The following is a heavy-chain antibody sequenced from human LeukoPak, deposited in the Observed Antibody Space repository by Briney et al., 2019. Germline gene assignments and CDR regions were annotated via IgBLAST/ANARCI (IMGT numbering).Heavy chain of an antibody. V-gene: IGHV4-61*02. J-gene: IGHJ3*02. Sequence: SETLSLTCTVSGGSISSGSYYWSWIRQPAGKGLEWIGRIYTSGSTNYNPSLKSRVTISVDTSKNQFSLKLSSVTAADTAVYYCARERFFGVLDAFDIWGQGTMVTVSS. D-gene: IGHD3-3*01. CDR3: ARERFFGVLDAFDI. CDR1: GGSISSGSYY. CDR2: IYTSGST.